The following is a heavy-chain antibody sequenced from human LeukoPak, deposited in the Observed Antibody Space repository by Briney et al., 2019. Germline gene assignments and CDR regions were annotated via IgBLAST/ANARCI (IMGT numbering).Heavy chain of an antibody. J-gene: IGHJ4*02. CDR3: ASSSSWSGFDY. V-gene: IGHV4-34*01. CDR1: GGSFSGYY. CDR2: INHSGST. D-gene: IGHD6-13*01. Sequence: SETLSLTCAVYGGSFSGYYWSWIRRPPGKGLEWIGEINHSGSTNYNPSLKSRVTISVDTSKNQFSLKLSSVTAADTAVYYCASSSSWSGFDYWGQGTLVTVSS.